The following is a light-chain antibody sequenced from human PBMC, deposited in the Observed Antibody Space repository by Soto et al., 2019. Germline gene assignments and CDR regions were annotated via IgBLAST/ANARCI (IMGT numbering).Light chain of an antibody. CDR3: LQDHNYPWS. Sequence: EIVMTQSPATLSVSPGERATLSCRASQSIRSNIAWYQQKPGQAPRLLIYGASTRATGIPARFSGSGSGTEFTLTISSLQSEDFSVYYCLQDHNYPWSFGQGTKVDIK. V-gene: IGKV3-15*01. CDR1: QSIRSN. J-gene: IGKJ1*01. CDR2: GAS.